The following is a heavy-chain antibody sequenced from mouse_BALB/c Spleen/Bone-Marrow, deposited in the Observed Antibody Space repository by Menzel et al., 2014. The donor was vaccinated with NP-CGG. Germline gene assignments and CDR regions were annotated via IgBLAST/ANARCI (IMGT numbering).Heavy chain of an antibody. CDR2: IYPGNGDT. J-gene: IGHJ2*01. V-gene: IGHV1-12*01. Sequence: SGAELVKPGASMKMSCKASGYTFTSYNLHWIKQTPGQGLEWIGAIYPGNGDTSYNQRFKGKATLTTDKSSNTAYMQLSSLTSEDSAVYYCAREGRSHFDHWGQGFTLTVSS. CDR1: GYTFTSYN. CDR3: AREGRSHFDH.